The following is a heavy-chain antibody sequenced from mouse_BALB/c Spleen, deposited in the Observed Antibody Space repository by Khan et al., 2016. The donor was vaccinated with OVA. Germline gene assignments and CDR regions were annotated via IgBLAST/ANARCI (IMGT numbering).Heavy chain of an antibody. Sequence: EVQLQESGAELERPGSSVKLSCKTSGSTFTSYGIKWVKQRPGQGLEWIGYIYPGNGYTEYNEKFQGKAILTSDTSSSTAYMQLRSLTSEDSAIYFCTTAYYRYYFDYWGQGTTLTVSS. J-gene: IGHJ2*01. CDR1: GSTFTSYG. V-gene: IGHV1S134*01. D-gene: IGHD2-12*01. CDR2: IYPGNGYT. CDR3: TTAYYRYYFDY.